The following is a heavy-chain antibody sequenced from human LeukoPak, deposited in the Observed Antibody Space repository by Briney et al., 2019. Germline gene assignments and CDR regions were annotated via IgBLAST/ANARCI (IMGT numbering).Heavy chain of an antibody. CDR1: GFTFSSYA. CDR2: ISGSGGST. Sequence: GGSLRLSCAASGFTFSSYAMSWVRQAPGKGLEWVSAISGSGGSTYYADSVKGRFTISRDNSKSTLYLQMNSLRAEDTAVYYCAQGKSETYYLYFVYWGQGTLVTVSS. J-gene: IGHJ4*02. CDR3: AQGKSETYYLYFVY. V-gene: IGHV3-23*01. D-gene: IGHD1-26*01.